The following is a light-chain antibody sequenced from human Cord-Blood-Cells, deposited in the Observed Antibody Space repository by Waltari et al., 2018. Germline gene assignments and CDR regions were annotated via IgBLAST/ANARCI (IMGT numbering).Light chain of an antibody. CDR2: EVS. CDR3: CSYAGSSTVV. J-gene: IGLJ2*01. CDR1: SSDVGSYNL. V-gene: IGLV2-23*02. Sequence: QSALTQPASVSGSPGQSITISCTGTSSDVGSYNLVSWYQQHPSKAPKLMIYEVSKRPSGVSNRVSVSKSGNTASLTISGLQAEDEADYYCCSYAGSSTVVFGGGTKLTVL.